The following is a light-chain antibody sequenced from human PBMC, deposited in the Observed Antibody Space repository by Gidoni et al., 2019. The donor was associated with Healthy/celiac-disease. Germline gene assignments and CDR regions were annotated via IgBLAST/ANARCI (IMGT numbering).Light chain of an antibody. CDR1: QDISNY. J-gene: IGKJ4*01. CDR3: QQYDNLPC. V-gene: IGKV1-33*01. Sequence: DIQMTQSPSSLSASVGDRVTITCQASQDISNYLNWYQQKPGKAPKLLIYVASNLETGVPSRFSGSGSGTDFTFTISSLQPEDIATYYCQQYDNLPCFGGGTKVEIK. CDR2: VAS.